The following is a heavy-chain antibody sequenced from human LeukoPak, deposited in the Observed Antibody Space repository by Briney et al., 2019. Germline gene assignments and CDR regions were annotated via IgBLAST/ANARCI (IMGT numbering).Heavy chain of an antibody. D-gene: IGHD3-22*01. CDR2: IYYSGST. V-gene: IGHV4-59*08. Sequence: PSETLSLTCTVSGGFISSYYWSWIRQPPGKGLEWIGYIYYSGSTNYNPSLKSRVTISVDTSKNQFSLKLSSVTAADTAVYYCARLSYYDSSGYYYNAFDIWGQGTMVTVSS. CDR3: ARLSYYDSSGYYYNAFDI. J-gene: IGHJ3*02. CDR1: GGFISSYY.